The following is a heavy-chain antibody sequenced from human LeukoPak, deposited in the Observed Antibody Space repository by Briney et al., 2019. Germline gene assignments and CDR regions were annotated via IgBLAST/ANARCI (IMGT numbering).Heavy chain of an antibody. CDR2: IKLDGTEK. CDR1: GLTFSSYW. CDR3: ARDIGLSGYDLLDY. V-gene: IGHV3-7*01. Sequence: GGSLRLSCAASGLTFSSYWMTWVRQAPGKGLEWVANIKLDGTEKYYVDSVKGRFTISRDNAKNSLDLQMNSLRVEDTAVYYCARDIGLSGYDLLDYWGRGTMVTVSS. D-gene: IGHD5-12*01. J-gene: IGHJ4*02.